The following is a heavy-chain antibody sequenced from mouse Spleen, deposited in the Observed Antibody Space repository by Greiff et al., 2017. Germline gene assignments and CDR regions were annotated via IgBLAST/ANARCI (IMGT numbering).Heavy chain of an antibody. Sequence: VKLVESGPELVKPGASVKMSCKASGYTFTDYVLRWVKQRTGQGLEWIGEIYPGSGSTYYNEKFKGKATLTADKSSSTAYMELSSLTSEDSAVYYCARGGLLRLRFDVWGAGTTVTVSS. CDR1: GYTFTDYV. D-gene: IGHD1-2*01. CDR3: ARGGLLRLRFDV. V-gene: IGHV1-81*01. J-gene: IGHJ1*01. CDR2: IYPGSGST.